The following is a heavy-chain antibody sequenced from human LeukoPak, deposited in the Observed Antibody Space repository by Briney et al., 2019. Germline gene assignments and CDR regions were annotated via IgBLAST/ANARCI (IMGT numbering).Heavy chain of an antibody. CDR1: GGSISSGGYY. D-gene: IGHD6-19*01. CDR2: IYYSGST. CDR3: ARVNSGWYQFDY. V-gene: IGHV4-31*03. Sequence: PSETLSLTCTVSGGSISSGGYYWSWIRQHPGKGLEWIGYIYYSGSTYYNPSLKSRVTISVDTSKNQFSLKLSSVTAADTAVYYCARVNSGWYQFDYWGQGTLVTVPS. J-gene: IGHJ4*02.